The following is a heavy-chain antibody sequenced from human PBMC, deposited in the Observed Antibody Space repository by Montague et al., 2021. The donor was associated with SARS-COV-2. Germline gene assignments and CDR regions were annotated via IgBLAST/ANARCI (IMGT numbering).Heavy chain of an antibody. D-gene: IGHD3-10*01. Sequence: QSGAEVKKPGESLKISCKGSGYSFTSYWVGWVRQMPGKGLEWMGIIYPDDSDTRYSPSFQGQVTISADKSISTVYLQWSSLKASDTAMYYCARLSYYGSGSYPFDXWGQGTLVTVSS. CDR2: IYPDDSDT. CDR3: ARLSYYGSGSYPFDX. CDR1: GYSFTSYW. V-gene: IGHV5-51*01. J-gene: IGHJ4*02.